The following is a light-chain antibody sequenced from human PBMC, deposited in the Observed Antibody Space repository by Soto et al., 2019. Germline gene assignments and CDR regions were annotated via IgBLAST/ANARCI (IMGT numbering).Light chain of an antibody. Sequence: EIVLTQSPATLSLSPGERATLSCRASQSVSSYLAWYQQKPGQTPRLLIYDASNRATGIPARFSGSGSGTDFTLTIGSLEPEDFAVSYCQQRSNWPRTFGQGTKLEIK. CDR2: DAS. CDR1: QSVSSY. V-gene: IGKV3-11*01. CDR3: QQRSNWPRT. J-gene: IGKJ2*01.